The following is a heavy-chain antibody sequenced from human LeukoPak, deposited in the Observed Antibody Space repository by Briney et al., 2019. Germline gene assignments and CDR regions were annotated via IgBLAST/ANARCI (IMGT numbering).Heavy chain of an antibody. CDR1: GFTFSSYA. CDR2: ISGSGGST. D-gene: IGHD6-13*01. J-gene: IGHJ4*02. CDR3: AKDQVIAAAGTRKPIDY. Sequence: GGSLRLSCAPSGFTFSSYAMSWVRQAPGKGLEWVSAISGSGGSTYYADSVKGRFTISRDNSKNTLYLQMNSLRAEDTAVYYCAKDQVIAAAGTRKPIDYWGQGTLVTVSS. V-gene: IGHV3-23*01.